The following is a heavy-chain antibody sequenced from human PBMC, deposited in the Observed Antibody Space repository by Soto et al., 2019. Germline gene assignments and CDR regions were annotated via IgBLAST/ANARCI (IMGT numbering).Heavy chain of an antibody. J-gene: IGHJ6*02. CDR1: GGSISSYY. CDR3: ASSLGYYDSSGYSYYYYGMDV. CDR2: IYYSGST. V-gene: IGHV4-59*01. Sequence: PSETLPLTCTVSGGSISSYYWSWIRQPPGKGLEWIGYIYYSGSTNYNPSLKSRVTISVDTSKNQFSLKLSSVTAADTAVYYCASSLGYYDSSGYSYYYYGMDVWGQGTTVTVSS. D-gene: IGHD3-22*01.